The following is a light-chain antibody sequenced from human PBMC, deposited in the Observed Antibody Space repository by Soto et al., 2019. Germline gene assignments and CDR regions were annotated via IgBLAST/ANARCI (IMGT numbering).Light chain of an antibody. Sequence: QSALTQPASVSGSPGQSSTISCTGTSSDVGGYNYVSWCQQHPGEAPKLMIYEVSNRPSGVSNRFSGSKSGNTASLTISGLQAEDEADYYCSSYTGSNTLVFGGGTTLTVL. J-gene: IGLJ3*02. CDR2: EVS. CDR1: SSDVGGYNY. CDR3: SSYTGSNTLV. V-gene: IGLV2-14*01.